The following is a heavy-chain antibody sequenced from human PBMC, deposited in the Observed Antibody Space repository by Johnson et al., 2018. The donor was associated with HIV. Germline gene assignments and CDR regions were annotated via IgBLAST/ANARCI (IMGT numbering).Heavy chain of an antibody. J-gene: IGHJ3*02. CDR1: GFNLSDYY. D-gene: IGHD4-23*01. Sequence: QVQLVESGGGLVKPGGSLRLSCAASGFNLSDYYMRWIRQTPGKGLEWVSDSSRSGSTIYYADSVKGRFTISRDNAKNTLYLQMNSLRAEDTAVYYCARATVESAFDIWGQGTMVTVSS. CDR3: ARATVESAFDI. CDR2: SSRSGSTI. V-gene: IGHV3-11*04.